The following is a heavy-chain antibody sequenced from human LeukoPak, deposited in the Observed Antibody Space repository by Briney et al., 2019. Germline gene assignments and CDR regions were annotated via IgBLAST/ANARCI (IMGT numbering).Heavy chain of an antibody. D-gene: IGHD3-3*01. Sequence: GGSLRLSCAASGFTFSSYAMHWVCQAPGKGLKWVAVISYDGSNKYYADSVKGRFTISRDNSKNTLYLQMNSLRAEDTAVYYCARDQKSHYDFWSGFFDYWGQGTLVTVSS. CDR2: ISYDGSNK. CDR3: ARDQKSHYDFWSGFFDY. CDR1: GFTFSSYA. V-gene: IGHV3-30-3*01. J-gene: IGHJ4*02.